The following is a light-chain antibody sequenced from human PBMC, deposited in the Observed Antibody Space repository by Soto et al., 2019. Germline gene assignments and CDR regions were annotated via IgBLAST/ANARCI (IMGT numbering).Light chain of an antibody. CDR1: QSISVH. CDR3: QQSYLTPYT. V-gene: IGKV1-39*01. J-gene: IGKJ2*01. Sequence: IQMTQSPSSLSASVGDTVTITCRARQSISVHLNWYQQKPGKVTKLLIYDASNLQSGVPLRFSGSGSETDFALTISSLQPEDFATYYCQQSYLTPYTFGQGTKLDIK. CDR2: DAS.